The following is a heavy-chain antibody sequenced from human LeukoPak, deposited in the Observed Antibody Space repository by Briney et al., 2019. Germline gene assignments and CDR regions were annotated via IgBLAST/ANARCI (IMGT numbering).Heavy chain of an antibody. CDR2: IYYSGST. J-gene: IGHJ6*02. CDR1: GGSISSYY. Sequence: PSETLSLTCTVSGGSISSYYWSWIGQPPGKGLEWIANIYYSGSTNYNPSLKSRVTISVDASKSQLSLRLSSVTAADTAVYYCARHGDIPIRPFDNGMDVWGQGTTVTVSS. D-gene: IGHD2-21*02. CDR3: ARHGDIPIRPFDNGMDV. V-gene: IGHV4-59*08.